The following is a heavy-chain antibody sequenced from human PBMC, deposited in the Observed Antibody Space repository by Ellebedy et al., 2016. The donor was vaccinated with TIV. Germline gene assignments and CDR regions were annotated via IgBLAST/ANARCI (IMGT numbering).Heavy chain of an antibody. CDR3: ARQTSMIAVVITTTFDY. D-gene: IGHD3-22*01. V-gene: IGHV4-39*01. Sequence: SETLSLTCTVSGDSITSTNSYWAWIRQPPGKGLEWIGTIYYSGSTCYNPSLKSRVTISVDTSRNQFSLKLRSVTAADTAVYYCARQTSMIAVVITTTFDYWGQGTLVTVSS. J-gene: IGHJ4*02. CDR1: GDSITSTNSY. CDR2: IYYSGST.